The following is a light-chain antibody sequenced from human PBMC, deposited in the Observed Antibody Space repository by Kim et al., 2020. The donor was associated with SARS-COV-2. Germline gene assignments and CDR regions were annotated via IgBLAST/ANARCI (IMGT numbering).Light chain of an antibody. CDR2: EAS. V-gene: IGKV1-5*03. CDR3: QQYESYSRWT. J-gene: IGKJ1*01. CDR1: QSISKW. Sequence: SVGDRVTISRRASQSISKWLTWYQKKPAKAPKLLIYEASKLQSGVPSRFSGSGSGRQFTLTISSLQPDDFAVYYCQQYESYSRWTFGQGTKVDIK.